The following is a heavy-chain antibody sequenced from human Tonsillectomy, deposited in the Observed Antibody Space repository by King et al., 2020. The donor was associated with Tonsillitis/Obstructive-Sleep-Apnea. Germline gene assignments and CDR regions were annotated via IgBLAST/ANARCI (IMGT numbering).Heavy chain of an antibody. Sequence: VQLQESGPGLVKPSQTLSLTCNVSGGSISSGGYYWSWIRQHPGKGLEWIGNIYNSGSTHYTPSLKSRVTISVDTSKNQFSLKLSSMTAADTAVYYCSRDARRYYGMDVWGQGTTVTVSS. D-gene: IGHD3-9*01. V-gene: IGHV4-31*03. CDR1: GGSISSGGYY. CDR2: IYNSGST. J-gene: IGHJ6*02. CDR3: SRDARRYYGMDV.